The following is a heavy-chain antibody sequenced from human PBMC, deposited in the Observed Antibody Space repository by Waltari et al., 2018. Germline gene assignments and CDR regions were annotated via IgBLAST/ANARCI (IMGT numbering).Heavy chain of an antibody. V-gene: IGHV1-24*01. Sequence: QVQLVQSGAEVKKPGASVKLSCRVSGYRLTESALHWVRQAPGKGLEWLGGFDPEYGEAVYAQEFQGRVTMTEDTSKDTAYMELSSLTYEDTAVYYCTRDRVGYCSGGTCYSRWFDPWGQGTTVTVFS. D-gene: IGHD2-15*01. CDR1: GYRLTESA. CDR3: TRDRVGYCSGGTCYSRWFDP. CDR2: FDPEYGEA. J-gene: IGHJ5*02.